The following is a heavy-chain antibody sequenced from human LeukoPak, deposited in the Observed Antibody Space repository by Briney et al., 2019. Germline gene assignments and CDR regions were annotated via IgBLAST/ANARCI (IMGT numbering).Heavy chain of an antibody. V-gene: IGHV1-8*02. Sequence: ASVEVSCKASGYTFTSYDINWVRQATGQGLEWMGWMNPHSGNTGYAQKFQGRVTMTRNTSISTAYMELSSLRSEDTAVYYCARKLKSSGWYTGYYYYYYGMDVWGQGTTVTVSS. D-gene: IGHD6-19*01. J-gene: IGHJ6*02. CDR3: ARKLKSSGWYTGYYYYYYGMDV. CDR2: MNPHSGNT. CDR1: GYTFTSYD.